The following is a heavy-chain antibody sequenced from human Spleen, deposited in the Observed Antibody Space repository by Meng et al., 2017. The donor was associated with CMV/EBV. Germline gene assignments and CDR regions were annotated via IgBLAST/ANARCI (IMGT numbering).Heavy chain of an antibody. CDR2: ISAYNGNT. J-gene: IGHJ5*02. D-gene: IGHD2-2*01. V-gene: IGHV1-18*01. CDR3: ARVRGTGYCSSTSCFSNWFDP. Sequence: ASVKVSCKASGGTFSSYAISWVRQAPGQGLEWMGWISAYNGNTNYAQKLQGRVTMTTDTSTSTAYMELRSLRSDDTAVYYCARVRGTGYCSSTSCFSNWFDPWGQGTLVTVSS. CDR1: GGTFSSYA.